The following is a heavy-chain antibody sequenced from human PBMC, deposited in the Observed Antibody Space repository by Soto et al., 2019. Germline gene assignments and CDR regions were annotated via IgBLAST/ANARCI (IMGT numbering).Heavy chain of an antibody. Sequence: SVKVSCKASGGTFSSYAISWVRQAPGQGLEWMGGIIPIFGTANYAQKFQGRVTITADESTSTAYTELSSLRSEDTAVYYCARGYPGIAVAGYYFDYWGQGTLVTVSS. D-gene: IGHD6-19*01. CDR1: GGTFSSYA. CDR2: IIPIFGTA. CDR3: ARGYPGIAVAGYYFDY. V-gene: IGHV1-69*13. J-gene: IGHJ4*02.